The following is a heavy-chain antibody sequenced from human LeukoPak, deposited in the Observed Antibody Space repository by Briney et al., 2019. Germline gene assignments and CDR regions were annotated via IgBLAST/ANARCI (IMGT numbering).Heavy chain of an antibody. Sequence: SGPTLVKPTQTLTLTCTFSGVSLSTSGGGVGWIRQPPGNALEWLALIYWNDNKLYSPSLKSRLTIIKDPSNNQVVLTMTNMDPVDTATYYCAHYGDYRFLYYFDYWGQGTLVTVSP. D-gene: IGHD4-17*01. J-gene: IGHJ4*02. V-gene: IGHV2-5*01. CDR2: IYWNDNK. CDR3: AHYGDYRFLYYFDY. CDR1: GVSLSTSGGG.